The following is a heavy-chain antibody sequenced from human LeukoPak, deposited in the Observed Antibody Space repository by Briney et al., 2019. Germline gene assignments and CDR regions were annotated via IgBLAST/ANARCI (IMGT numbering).Heavy chain of an antibody. V-gene: IGHV3-7*01. D-gene: IGHD4-17*01. CDR1: GFTFSSYW. CDR3: ARTTILDY. CDR2: IKQDGSDK. J-gene: IGHJ4*02. Sequence: GGSLRLSCAASGFTFSSYWMNWARQAPGKGLEWVATIKQDGSDKHYVDSVKGRFIISRDNAKNSLYLQMNSLRAEDTAVYYCARTTILDYWGQGTLVTVSS.